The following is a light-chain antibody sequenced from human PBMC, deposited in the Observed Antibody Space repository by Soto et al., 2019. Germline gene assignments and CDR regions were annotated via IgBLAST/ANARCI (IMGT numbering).Light chain of an antibody. CDR1: ESVSSW. Sequence: DIQMTQSPSTLSASVGDRVTITCRASESVSSWLAWYQQKPGKAPKLLIYDTSSLQSGVPSRFSGSGSGTEFPLTISSLQPDDFATYFCQQYNMYSWTFGQGTKVEVK. V-gene: IGKV1-5*01. J-gene: IGKJ1*01. CDR3: QQYNMYSWT. CDR2: DTS.